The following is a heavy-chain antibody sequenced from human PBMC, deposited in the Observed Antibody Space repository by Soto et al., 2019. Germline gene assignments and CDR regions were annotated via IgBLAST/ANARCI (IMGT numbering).Heavy chain of an antibody. CDR3: ARGNYDSAFDI. D-gene: IGHD3-22*01. J-gene: IGHJ3*02. Sequence: EVQPVESGGGLVQPGGSLRLSCAASGFTVSNNYMSWVRQAPGKGLECVSVIYSGGRTYYADSVKGRFTISRDNSKSTLDLQTNIPAAEDTAVYCCARGNYDSAFDIWGQGTMVTVSS. V-gene: IGHV3-66*01. CDR2: IYSGGRT. CDR1: GFTVSNNY.